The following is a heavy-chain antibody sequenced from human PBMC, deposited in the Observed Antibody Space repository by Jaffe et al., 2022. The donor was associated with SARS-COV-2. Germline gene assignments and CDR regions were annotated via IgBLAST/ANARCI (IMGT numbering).Heavy chain of an antibody. Sequence: QVQLLQSGGEVKKPGASVKVSCKTSGYTFSSYGITWVRQAPGQGLEWMGWISPHDGDRKYAQRFQGRGTMTTDTSTGTAYMELTSLTSDDTAVYYCARVRMNRGSIGMRRSETYSYYGLDVWGQGTPVTVSS. CDR2: ISPHDGDR. V-gene: IGHV1-18*01. J-gene: IGHJ6*02. CDR1: GYTFSSYG. CDR3: ARVRMNRGSIGMRRSETYSYYGLDV. D-gene: IGHD3-10*01.